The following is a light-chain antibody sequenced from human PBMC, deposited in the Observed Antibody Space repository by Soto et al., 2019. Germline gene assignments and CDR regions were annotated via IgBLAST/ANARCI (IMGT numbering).Light chain of an antibody. V-gene: IGLV2-23*02. CDR3: CSYAAGSSFAVV. CDR1: SSDVGGYNL. Sequence: QSVLTQPASVSGSPGQSITISCTGTSSDVGGYNLVSWYQQHPGKAPKLVIYEDTKRPSGVSNRFSGSKSGNTASLTLSGLQAEDESDYYCCSYAAGSSFAVVFGGGTKVTVL. CDR2: EDT. J-gene: IGLJ2*01.